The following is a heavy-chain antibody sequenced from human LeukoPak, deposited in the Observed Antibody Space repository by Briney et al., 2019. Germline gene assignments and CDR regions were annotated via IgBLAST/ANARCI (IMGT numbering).Heavy chain of an antibody. CDR3: ARHTYQLPSGY. CDR1: GGSISSSSYY. J-gene: IGHJ4*02. Sequence: SETLSLTCTVSGGSISSSSYYWGWIRQPPGKGLEWIGSIYYSGSTCYNPSLKSRVTISVDTSKNQFSLKLSSVTAADTAVYYYARHTYQLPSGYWGQGTLVTVSS. D-gene: IGHD2-2*01. CDR2: IYYSGST. V-gene: IGHV4-39*01.